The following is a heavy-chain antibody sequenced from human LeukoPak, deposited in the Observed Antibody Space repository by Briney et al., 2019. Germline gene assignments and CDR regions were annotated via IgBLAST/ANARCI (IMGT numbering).Heavy chain of an antibody. V-gene: IGHV3-23*01. Sequence: QPGGSLRLSCAASGYMFSSYAMSWVRQAPGKGLEGVFTFSASGDSTYYADSVKGHFTISRDNSKNTLYLQMNGLGAEDTAVYYCAKYATRETFFGDYWGQGTLIAVSS. J-gene: IGHJ4*02. CDR3: AKYATRETFFGDY. CDR2: FSASGDST. D-gene: IGHD2-8*01. CDR1: GYMFSSYA.